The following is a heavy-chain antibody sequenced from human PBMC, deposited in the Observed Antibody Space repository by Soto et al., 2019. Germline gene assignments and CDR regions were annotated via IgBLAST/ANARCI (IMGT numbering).Heavy chain of an antibody. D-gene: IGHD6-13*01. CDR3: ARGGSSWSDFDYYYYGMDV. V-gene: IGHV6-1*01. Sequence: PSQTLSLTCAISGDSVSSNSAAWNWIRQSPSRGLEWLGRTYYRSKWYNDYAVSVKSRITINPDTSKNQFSLQLNSVTPEDTAVHYCARGGSSWSDFDYYYYGMDVWGQGTTVTVSS. CDR1: GDSVSSNSAA. CDR2: TYYRSKWYN. J-gene: IGHJ6*02.